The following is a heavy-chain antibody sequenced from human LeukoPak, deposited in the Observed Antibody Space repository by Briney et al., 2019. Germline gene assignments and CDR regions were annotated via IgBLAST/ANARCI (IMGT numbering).Heavy chain of an antibody. CDR3: ARDGQSSWYYFDY. CDR1: GFTFSSYG. Sequence: GGSLRLSCAASGFTFSSYGMHWVRQAPGKGLEWVAVISYDGSNKYYADSVKGRFTISRDNSKNTLYLQMNSLRAEDTAVYYCARDGQSSWYYFDYWGQGTLVTVSS. D-gene: IGHD6-13*01. CDR2: ISYDGSNK. J-gene: IGHJ4*02. V-gene: IGHV3-30*19.